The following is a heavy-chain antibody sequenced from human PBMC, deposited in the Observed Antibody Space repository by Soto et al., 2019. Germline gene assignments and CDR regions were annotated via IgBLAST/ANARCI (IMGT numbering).Heavy chain of an antibody. CDR1: GFTFRSFA. CDR2: FSGSGGNT. J-gene: IGHJ4*02. V-gene: IGHV3-23*01. D-gene: IGHD3-22*01. Sequence: EVQLLESGGGLVQPGGSLRLSCAASGFTFRSFAMSWVRQAPGKGLEWVSTFSGSGGNTYYADSVKGRFTISRDNSKNTRYRKRNSVRAEDTAVYYCAKEGSSGYYYFDYWGQGTRVTVSS. CDR3: AKEGSSGYYYFDY.